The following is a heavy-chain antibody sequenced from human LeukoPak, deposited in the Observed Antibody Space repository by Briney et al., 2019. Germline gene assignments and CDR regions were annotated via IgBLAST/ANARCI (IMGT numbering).Heavy chain of an antibody. V-gene: IGHV3-23*01. J-gene: IGHJ4*02. D-gene: IGHD3-3*01. CDR1: GFTFSSYA. Sequence: PGGSLRRYCAASGFTFSSYAMSWVRQAPGKGLEWVSAISGSGGSTYYADSVKGRFTISRDNSKNTLYLQMNSLRAEDTAVYYCAKDLQRGYDFWSGPRYYFDYWGQGTLVTVSS. CDR3: AKDLQRGYDFWSGPRYYFDY. CDR2: ISGSGGST.